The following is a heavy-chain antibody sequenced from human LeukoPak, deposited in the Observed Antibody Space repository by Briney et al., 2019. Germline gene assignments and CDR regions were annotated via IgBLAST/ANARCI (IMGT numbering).Heavy chain of an antibody. J-gene: IGHJ3*02. CDR1: GGSISSGSYY. V-gene: IGHV4-61*02. CDR3: ARGDIVVVPAASDAFDI. CDR2: IYTSGST. D-gene: IGHD2-2*01. Sequence: SETLSLTCTVSGGSISSGSYYWSWLRQPAGKGLEWIGRIYTSGSTNYNPSLKSRVTISVDTSKNQFSLKLSSVTAADTAVYYCARGDIVVVPAASDAFDIWGQGTMVTVSS.